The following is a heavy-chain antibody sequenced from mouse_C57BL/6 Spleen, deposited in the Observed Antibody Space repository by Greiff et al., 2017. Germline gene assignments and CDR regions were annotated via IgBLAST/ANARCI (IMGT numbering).Heavy chain of an antibody. D-gene: IGHD1-1*01. CDR3: ARDRDFITDFDV. CDR2: ISDGGSYT. J-gene: IGHJ1*03. V-gene: IGHV5-4*01. Sequence: EVKLMESGGGLVKPGGSLKLSCAASGFTFSSYAMSWVRQTPDKRLEWVATISDGGSYTYYPDNVKGRFTISRDNAKNNLYLQMSHLKSEDTAMYYCARDRDFITDFDVWGTGTTVTVSS. CDR1: GFTFSSYA.